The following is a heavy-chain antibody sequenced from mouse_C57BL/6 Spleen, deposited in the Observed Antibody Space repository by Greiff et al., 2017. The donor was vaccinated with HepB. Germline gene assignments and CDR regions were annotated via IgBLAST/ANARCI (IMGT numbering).Heavy chain of an antibody. D-gene: IGHD1-1*01. CDR2: IYPGDGDT. CDR1: GYAFSSSW. CDR3: ARENLVTTDWYFDV. J-gene: IGHJ1*03. V-gene: IGHV1-82*01. Sequence: QVQLQQSGPELVKPGASVKISCKASGYAFSSSWMNWVKQRPGKGLEWIGRIYPGDGDTNYNGKFKGKATLTADKSSSTAYMQLSSLTSEDSAVYFCARENLVTTDWYFDVWGTGTTVTVSS.